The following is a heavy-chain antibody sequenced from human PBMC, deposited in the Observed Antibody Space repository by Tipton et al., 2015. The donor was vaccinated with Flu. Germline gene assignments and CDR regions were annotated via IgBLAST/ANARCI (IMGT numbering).Heavy chain of an antibody. V-gene: IGHV4-39*01. J-gene: IGHJ5*01. CDR2: IYSSGST. CDR3: ARRDFSNYVSEPKNWFDF. Sequence: TLSLTCNVSGGSISSSSDYWGWIRQPPGKGLEWIGTIYSSGSTYFNPSLRSRVTISVDTSKHQFSLRLSSVTAADTAVYYCARRDFSNYVSEPKNWFDFWGQGILVTVSS. D-gene: IGHD4-11*01. CDR1: GGSISSSSDY.